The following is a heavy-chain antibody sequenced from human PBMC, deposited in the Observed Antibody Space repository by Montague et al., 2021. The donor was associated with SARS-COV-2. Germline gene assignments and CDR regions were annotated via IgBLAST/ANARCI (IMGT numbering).Heavy chain of an antibody. J-gene: IGHJ2*01. D-gene: IGHD2-21*02. CDR3: ARAYCGGDCYFYWYFDL. Sequence: CAISGDSVSSNIATWNWIRQSPSGGPEWLGRTYYRSKRYNDYAVYVKSRVNINPATSNNRISLQLNSVPPEDTAVYYCARAYCGGDCYFYWYFDLWGRGTLVTVSS. CDR1: GDSVSSNIAT. V-gene: IGHV6-1*01. CDR2: TYYRSKRYN.